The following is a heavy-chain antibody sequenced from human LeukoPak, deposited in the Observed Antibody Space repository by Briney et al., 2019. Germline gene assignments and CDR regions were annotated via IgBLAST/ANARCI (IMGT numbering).Heavy chain of an antibody. CDR3: ARSEGSGSYWYYYYGMDV. CDR1: GYSFSRSW. J-gene: IGHJ6*02. D-gene: IGHD1-26*01. CDR2: IYPGDSDT. Sequence: GESLKISCKASGYSFSRSWIGWVRQMPGKGLEWMGIIYPGDSDTRYSPSFQGQVTLSADKSISTAYLQWSSLKASDTAMYYCARSEGSGSYWYYYYGMDVWGQGTTVTVSS. V-gene: IGHV5-51*01.